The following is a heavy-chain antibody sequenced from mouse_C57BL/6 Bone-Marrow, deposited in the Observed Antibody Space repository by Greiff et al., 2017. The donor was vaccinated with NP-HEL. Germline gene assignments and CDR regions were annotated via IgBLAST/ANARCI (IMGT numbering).Heavy chain of an antibody. J-gene: IGHJ2*01. CDR2: IHPTSGST. D-gene: IGHD2-12*01. V-gene: IGHV1-64*01. Sequence: QVQLQQPGAELVKPGASVKLSCKASGYTFTSYWMHWVKQRPGQGLEWIGMIHPTSGSTNYNEKFKSKATLTVDKSSSTAYMQLSSLTSEDSAVYYCARGGSTTGRQGYFDYWGQGTTLTVSS. CDR3: ARGGSTTGRQGYFDY. CDR1: GYTFTSYW.